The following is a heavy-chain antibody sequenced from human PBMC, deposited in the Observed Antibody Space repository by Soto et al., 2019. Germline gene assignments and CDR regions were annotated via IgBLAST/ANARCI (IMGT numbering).Heavy chain of an antibody. CDR2: IDIGGNT. J-gene: IGHJ4*02. D-gene: IGHD2-2*01. V-gene: IGHV3-66*01. Sequence: EVQVVESGGGLVQPGGSLRLSCAASGFSVTNNYMNWVRQAPGKGLEWVAIIDIGGNTYYADSVKDRITRSRDNSRNTRYLHMVSLRAEDTAVYYCARGRCSTGYLGRGPYFASWGKGTLVTV. CDR3: ARGRCSTGYLGRGPYFAS. CDR1: GFSVTNNY.